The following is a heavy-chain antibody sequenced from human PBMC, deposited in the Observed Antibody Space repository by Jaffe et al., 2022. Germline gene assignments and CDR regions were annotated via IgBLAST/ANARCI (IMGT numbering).Heavy chain of an antibody. V-gene: IGHV3-30*17. Sequence: QVHLVESGGGVVQPGKSLRLSCDASGFTFKSFNMHWVRQAQGTGLQWVAFISHDGAYKNYADSVKGRFTISRDDSKRTLFLEMNSLTPQDSAVYYCAKAKNSGSSMILSQSWGQGTQVTVSP. CDR3: AKAKNSGSSMILSQS. J-gene: IGHJ5*02. CDR1: GFTFKSFN. CDR2: ISHDGAYK. D-gene: IGHD6-13*01.